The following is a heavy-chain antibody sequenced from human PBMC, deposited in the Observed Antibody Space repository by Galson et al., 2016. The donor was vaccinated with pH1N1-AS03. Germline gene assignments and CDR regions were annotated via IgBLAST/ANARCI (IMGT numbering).Heavy chain of an antibody. CDR2: IKSKTDGGTT. V-gene: IGHV3-15*01. Sequence: SLRLSCAASGFTFTNAWMSWVRQAPGKGLEWVGRIKSKTDGGTTDYAAPVKGRFTISRDDSENTLYLQMNSLNTEDTAVYYCAMYTYVYFDYWGQGTLVTVSS. CDR1: GFTFTNAW. D-gene: IGHD5-18*01. CDR3: AMYTYVYFDY. J-gene: IGHJ4*02.